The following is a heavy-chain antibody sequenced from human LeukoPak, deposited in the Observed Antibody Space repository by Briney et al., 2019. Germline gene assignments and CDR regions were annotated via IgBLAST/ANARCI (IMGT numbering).Heavy chain of an antibody. CDR3: ARGGIVVVPAAMRAESDY. Sequence: PGGSLRLSCAASGFTFSSYWMHWVRQAPGKGLVWVSRINSDGSSTSYADSVKGRFTISRDNAKNTLYLQMNSLRAEDTAVYYCARGGIVVVPAAMRAESDYWGQGTLVTVSS. CDR1: GFTFSSYW. CDR2: INSDGSST. D-gene: IGHD2-2*01. J-gene: IGHJ4*02. V-gene: IGHV3-74*01.